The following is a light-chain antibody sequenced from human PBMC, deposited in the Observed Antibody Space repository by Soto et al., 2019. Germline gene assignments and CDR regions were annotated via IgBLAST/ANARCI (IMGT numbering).Light chain of an antibody. CDR1: QTISGW. J-gene: IGKJ1*01. CDR3: QQANSFPTT. CDR2: AAS. Sequence: DIQMTQSPSYVSSSVGDRVTITGRARQTISGWLAWYQHKPGNAPKLLIYAASNLQIGVPSRFSGSGSVTDVTLTISSLHHEDFATYYCQQANSFPTTFGQGTKVEIK. V-gene: IGKV1-12*01.